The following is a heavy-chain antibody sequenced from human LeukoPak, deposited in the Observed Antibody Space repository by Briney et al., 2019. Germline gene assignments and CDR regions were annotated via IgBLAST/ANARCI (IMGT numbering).Heavy chain of an antibody. V-gene: IGHV3-74*01. CDR1: GFTFSRYW. J-gene: IGHJ4*02. D-gene: IGHD2/OR15-2a*01. CDR2: ISTGGSST. Sequence: PGGSLRLSCAASGFTFSRYWMHWLRQAPGKGLVWVSRISTGGSSTSYADSVKGRFTISRDNSKNTLYLQMNSLRAEDTAVYYCAKRFLRYFDYWGQGTLVTVSS. CDR3: AKRFLRYFDY.